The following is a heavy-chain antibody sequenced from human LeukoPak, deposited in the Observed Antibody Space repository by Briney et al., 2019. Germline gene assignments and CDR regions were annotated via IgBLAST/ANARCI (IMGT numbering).Heavy chain of an antibody. CDR1: GYSFTSYW. V-gene: IGHV5-51*01. J-gene: IGHJ5*02. CDR3: ARQGITMVRGQGWFDP. CDR2: IYPGESDT. D-gene: IGHD3-10*01. Sequence: GESLKISCKGSGYSFTSYWIGWVRQMPGKGLEWMGIIYPGESDTRYSPSFQGQVTISADKSISTAYLQWSSLKASDTAMYYCARQGITMVRGQGWFDPWGQGTLVTVSS.